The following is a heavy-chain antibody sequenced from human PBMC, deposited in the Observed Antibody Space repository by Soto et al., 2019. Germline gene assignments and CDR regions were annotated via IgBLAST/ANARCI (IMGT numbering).Heavy chain of an antibody. V-gene: IGHV3-48*01. D-gene: IGHD1-26*01. Sequence: GGSLRLSCAASGFTFSSYSMNWVRQAPGKGLEWVSYISSSSSTIYYADSVKGRFTISRDNAKNSLYLQMNSLRAEDTAVYYCARDSTERGWGPFNWFDPWGQGTLVTVSS. J-gene: IGHJ5*02. CDR2: ISSSSSTI. CDR3: ARDSTERGWGPFNWFDP. CDR1: GFTFSSYS.